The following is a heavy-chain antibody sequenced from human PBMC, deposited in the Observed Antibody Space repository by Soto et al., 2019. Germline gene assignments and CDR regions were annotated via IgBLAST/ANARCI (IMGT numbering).Heavy chain of an antibody. Sequence: GASVKVSCKASGYTFTSYGISWVRQAPGQGLEWMGWTSAYNGNTNYAQKLQGRVTMTTDTSTSTAYMELRSLRSDDTAVYYCARDDKGIVVVPAAMPVPDFDPWGQGTLVTV. CDR1: GYTFTSYG. CDR2: TSAYNGNT. J-gene: IGHJ5*02. D-gene: IGHD2-2*01. CDR3: ARDDKGIVVVPAAMPVPDFDP. V-gene: IGHV1-18*01.